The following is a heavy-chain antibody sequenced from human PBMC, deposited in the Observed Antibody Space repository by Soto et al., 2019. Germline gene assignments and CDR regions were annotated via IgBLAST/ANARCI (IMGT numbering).Heavy chain of an antibody. D-gene: IGHD2-2*01. Sequence: GGSLRLSCAASGFLFSSYLMHWVRQAPGKGLVWVSRINSDGSSTSYADSVKGRFTISRDNAKNTLYLQMNSLRAEDTAVYYCAREAPYCSSTSCYFPFDYWGQGTLVTVSS. CDR1: GFLFSSYL. CDR3: AREAPYCSSTSCYFPFDY. J-gene: IGHJ4*02. V-gene: IGHV3-74*01. CDR2: INSDGSST.